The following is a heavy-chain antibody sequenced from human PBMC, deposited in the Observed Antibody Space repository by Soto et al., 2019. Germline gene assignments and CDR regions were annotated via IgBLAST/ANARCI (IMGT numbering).Heavy chain of an antibody. Sequence: SETLSLTCTVSGGSISSGEYYWSWIRQPPGKGLEWIGHIYYSGSTYYNPSLKSRVIISVDTSKNQFSLKLTSVTAADTAVYYCARDKITGLFDYWGQGTLVTVSS. CDR3: ARDKITGLFDY. V-gene: IGHV4-30-4*01. J-gene: IGHJ4*02. CDR1: GGSISSGEYY. D-gene: IGHD2-8*02. CDR2: IYYSGST.